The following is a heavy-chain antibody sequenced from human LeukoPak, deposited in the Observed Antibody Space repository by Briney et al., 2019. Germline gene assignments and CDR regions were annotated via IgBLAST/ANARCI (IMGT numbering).Heavy chain of an antibody. V-gene: IGHV3-15*01. J-gene: IGHJ4*02. CDR3: TTDGDY. CDR1: GFTFSNAW. Sequence: GGSLRLSCAASGFTFSNAWMNWVRQAPGKGLEWVGRIKTKADGATTDYTAPVKGRFTISRDDSKNTLYLQMNSLKSEDTAVYYCTTDGDYWGLGTLVSVSS. CDR2: IKTKADGATT.